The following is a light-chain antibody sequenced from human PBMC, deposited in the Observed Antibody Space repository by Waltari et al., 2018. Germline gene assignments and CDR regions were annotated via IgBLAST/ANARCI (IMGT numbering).Light chain of an antibody. CDR3: QHYDTSAPLT. CDR2: GAS. Sequence: EFVLTQSPGTLSLSPGERVTLSCRAGQSVSRNYLAWYQQRPGQAPRLLIYGASRRATGIPDRFSGSGSGTDFTLTISRLELEDFGVYYCQHYDTSAPLTFGGGSKVEIK. V-gene: IGKV3-20*01. CDR1: QSVSRNY. J-gene: IGKJ4*01.